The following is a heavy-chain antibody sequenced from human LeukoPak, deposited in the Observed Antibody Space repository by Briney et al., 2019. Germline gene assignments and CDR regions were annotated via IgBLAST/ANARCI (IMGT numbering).Heavy chain of an antibody. Sequence: GGSLRLSCAASGFTFDDYAMHWVRQAPGKGLEWVSGISWNSGSIGYADSVKGRFTISRDNAKNSLYLQMNSLRAEDTAVYYCAAYYYDSSGPFDYWGQGTLVTVSS. V-gene: IGHV3-9*01. D-gene: IGHD3-22*01. CDR1: GFTFDDYA. J-gene: IGHJ4*02. CDR2: ISWNSGSI. CDR3: AAYYYDSSGPFDY.